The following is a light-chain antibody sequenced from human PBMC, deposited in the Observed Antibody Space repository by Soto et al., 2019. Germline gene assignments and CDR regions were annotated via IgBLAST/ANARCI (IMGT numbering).Light chain of an antibody. V-gene: IGKV3-15*01. CDR3: QQYKDWPPIT. Sequence: EIMMTQSPATLSVSLGERATLSCRASQSVGNNLSWYQPKPGHTPRLLIYYASTMATGIPARFSGSGSGTEFTLTICSLQDEDCALYYCQQYKDWPPITFGQGTRLEIK. CDR1: QSVGNN. CDR2: YAS. J-gene: IGKJ5*01.